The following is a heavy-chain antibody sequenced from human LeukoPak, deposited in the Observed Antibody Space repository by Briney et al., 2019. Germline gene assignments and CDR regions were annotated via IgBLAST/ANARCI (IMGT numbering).Heavy chain of an antibody. CDR3: ARNYNGMSY. Sequence: TGGSLRLSCVASGFAFTTYGMMWVRQAPGKGLVWVSCINNDGRSTTYADSVKGRFTISRDNAKNTLYLQMNSLRDDDTAMYYCARNYNGMSYWGQGTLVIVSS. D-gene: IGHD1-26*01. J-gene: IGHJ4*02. V-gene: IGHV3-74*01. CDR2: INNDGRST. CDR1: GFAFTTYG.